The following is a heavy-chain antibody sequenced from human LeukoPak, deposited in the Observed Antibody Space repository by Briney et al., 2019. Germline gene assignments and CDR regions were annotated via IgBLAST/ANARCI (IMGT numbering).Heavy chain of an antibody. Sequence: GGSLRLSCAASGFTFSSYAMSWVRQAPGKGLEWVSSISSSSSYIYYADSVKGRFTISRDNAKNSLDLQMNSLRAEDTAVYYCAREPKTYYYDSSGYYDYWGQGTLVTVSS. CDR1: GFTFSSYA. CDR2: ISSSSSYI. J-gene: IGHJ4*02. CDR3: AREPKTYYYDSSGYYDY. V-gene: IGHV3-21*01. D-gene: IGHD3-22*01.